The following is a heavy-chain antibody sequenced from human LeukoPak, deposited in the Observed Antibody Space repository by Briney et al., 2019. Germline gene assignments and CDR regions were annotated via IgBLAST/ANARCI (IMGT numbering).Heavy chain of an antibody. CDR2: ISSSSSTI. D-gene: IGHD3-3*01. Sequence: PGGSLRLSCAGSGFTLTTHAMSWVRQAPGKGLEWVSYISSSSSTIYYADSVKGRFTISRDNAKNSLYLQMNSLRAEDTAVYYCATEVVWSVDYWGQGTLVTVSS. CDR1: GFTLTTHA. V-gene: IGHV3-48*01. J-gene: IGHJ4*02. CDR3: ATEVVWSVDY.